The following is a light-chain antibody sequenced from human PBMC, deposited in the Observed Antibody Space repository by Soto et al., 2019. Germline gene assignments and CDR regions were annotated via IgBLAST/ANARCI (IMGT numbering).Light chain of an antibody. CDR1: SSDVGGYDY. V-gene: IGLV2-8*01. J-gene: IGLJ3*02. Sequence: QSVLTQPPSASGSPGQSVTISCTGTSSDVGGYDYVSWYQQYPGKAPKLMIFEVTKRPSGIPDRFYGSKSGNTASLTVSGLQAEDEAHYYCNSYAGSNTWVFGGGTKLTVL. CDR2: EVT. CDR3: NSYAGSNTWV.